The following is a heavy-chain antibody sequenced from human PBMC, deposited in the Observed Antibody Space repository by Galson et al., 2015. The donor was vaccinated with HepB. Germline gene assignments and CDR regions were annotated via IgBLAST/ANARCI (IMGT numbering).Heavy chain of an antibody. J-gene: IGHJ2*01. CDR1: GFTFSSYA. D-gene: IGHD4-23*01. V-gene: IGHV3-23*01. Sequence: SLRLSCAASGFTFSSYAMSWVRQAPGKGLEWVSAISGSGGSTYYADSVKGRFTISRDNSKNTLYLQMNSLRAEDTAVYYCAKDELDYGGNSRYFDLWGRGTLVTVSS. CDR3: AKDELDYGGNSRYFDL. CDR2: ISGSGGST.